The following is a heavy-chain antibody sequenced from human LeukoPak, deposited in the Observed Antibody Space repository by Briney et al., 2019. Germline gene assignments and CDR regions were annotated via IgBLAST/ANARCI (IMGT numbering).Heavy chain of an antibody. CDR1: GYTFTGYY. CDR2: INPNSGGT. D-gene: IGHD3-10*01. V-gene: IGHV1-2*02. J-gene: IGHJ4*02. Sequence: ASVKVSCKASGYTFTGYYMPWVRQAPGQGLEWMGWINPNSGGTNYAQKFQGRVTMTRDTSISTAYMELSRLRSDDTAVYYCANGGGFGELLKWENWGQGTLVTVSS. CDR3: ANGGGFGELLKWEN.